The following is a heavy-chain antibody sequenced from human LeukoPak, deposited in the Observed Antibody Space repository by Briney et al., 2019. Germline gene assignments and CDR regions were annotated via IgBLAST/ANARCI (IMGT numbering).Heavy chain of an antibody. CDR1: GYTFTSYG. CDR3: ARGPPVYGGSCYGY. J-gene: IGHJ4*02. Sequence: GASVKVSCKASGYTFTSYGISWVRQAPGQGLEWMGWISACNGNTNYAQKLQGRVTMTTDTSTSTAYMELRSLRSDDTAVYYCARGPPVYGGSCYGYWGQGTLVTVSS. CDR2: ISACNGNT. D-gene: IGHD2-15*01. V-gene: IGHV1-18*01.